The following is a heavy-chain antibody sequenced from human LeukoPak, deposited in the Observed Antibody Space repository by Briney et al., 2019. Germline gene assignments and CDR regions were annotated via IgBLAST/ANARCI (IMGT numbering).Heavy chain of an antibody. V-gene: IGHV4-39*01. Sequence: PSETLSLTCTVSGGSISSRDYYWGWIRQPPGKGLEWIGSIYYSGSTYYNPSLKSRVTISVDTSKNQFSLKLSSVTAADTAVYYCARLVGAQRDRMVRGATRGNWFDPWGQGTLVTVSS. J-gene: IGHJ5*02. D-gene: IGHD3-10*01. CDR1: GGSISSRDYY. CDR3: ARLVGAQRDRMVRGATRGNWFDP. CDR2: IYYSGST.